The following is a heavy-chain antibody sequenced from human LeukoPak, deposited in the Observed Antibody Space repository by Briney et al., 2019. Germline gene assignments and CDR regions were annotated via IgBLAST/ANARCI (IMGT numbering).Heavy chain of an antibody. CDR1: GYTFTSYG. V-gene: IGHV1-18*01. CDR2: ISAYNGNT. J-gene: IGHJ4*02. Sequence: ASMKVSCKASGYTFTSYGISWVRQAPGQGLEWMGWISAYNGNTNYAQKLQGRVTMTTDTSTSTAYMELRSLRSDDTAVYYCARVLRGAYYDILTGRADYWGQGTLVTVSS. CDR3: ARVLRGAYYDILTGRADY. D-gene: IGHD3-9*01.